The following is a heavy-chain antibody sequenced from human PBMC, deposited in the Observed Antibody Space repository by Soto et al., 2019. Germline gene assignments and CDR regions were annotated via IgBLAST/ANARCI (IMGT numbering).Heavy chain of an antibody. J-gene: IGHJ4*02. D-gene: IGHD1-26*01. CDR2: ISYSGSN. Sequence: QVQLQESGPGLVKPSETLSLTCTVSGGSITSAYWSWIRQPPGKGLECIGYISYSGSNNYNPSLKSRVTMSVDTSRNQFSLDLSSVTAADTAVYYCARSKGTTTPSIFGYWGQGTLVTVSS. V-gene: IGHV4-59*01. CDR3: ARSKGTTTPSIFGY. CDR1: GGSITSAY.